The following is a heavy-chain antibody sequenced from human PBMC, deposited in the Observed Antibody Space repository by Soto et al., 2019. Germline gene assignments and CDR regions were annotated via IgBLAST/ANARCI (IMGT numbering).Heavy chain of an antibody. D-gene: IGHD6-13*01. CDR1: GFTFSNYA. V-gene: IGHV3-30-3*01. Sequence: PGGSLRLSCAASGFTFSNYALHWVRQAPGKGLEWVAVISDDGSNKYYADSVKGRFTISRDNSKNTLYLQMNSLRAEDTAVYYCARGRFASSWSYFDYWGQGTPVTVSS. CDR3: ARGRFASSWSYFDY. CDR2: ISDDGSNK. J-gene: IGHJ4*02.